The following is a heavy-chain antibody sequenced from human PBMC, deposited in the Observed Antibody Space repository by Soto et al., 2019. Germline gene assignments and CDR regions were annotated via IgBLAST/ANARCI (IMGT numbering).Heavy chain of an antibody. CDR3: AKDVEGGSLFRGAFDY. CDR1: GFIFSSYA. CDR2: ISGSGGTT. D-gene: IGHD1-26*01. J-gene: IGHJ4*02. Sequence: GGSQRLSCAASGFIFSSYAMSWVRQAPGKGLEWVSGISGSGGTTYYGDSVKGRFIISRDNSKNTLYLQMSNLRAEDSAIYYCAKDVEGGSLFRGAFDYWGQGTQVTVSS. V-gene: IGHV3-23*01.